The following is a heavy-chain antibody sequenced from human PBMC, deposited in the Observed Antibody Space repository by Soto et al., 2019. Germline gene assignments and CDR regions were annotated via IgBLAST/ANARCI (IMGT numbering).Heavy chain of an antibody. CDR1: GGTFKMYA. CDR3: ARSIGSGGVMGGFDY. J-gene: IGHJ4*02. D-gene: IGHD3-16*01. CDR2: IIPIFDTP. V-gene: IGHV1-69*01. Sequence: QVQLVQSGVEVKKPGSAVKVSCKASGGTFKMYAMNWVRQAPGQGLEWIGGIIPIFDTPNYAQQFQGRVTITVDESTSTGYKELSSLRSEETGIYFCARSIGSGGVMGGFDYWGQGTQVNVSS.